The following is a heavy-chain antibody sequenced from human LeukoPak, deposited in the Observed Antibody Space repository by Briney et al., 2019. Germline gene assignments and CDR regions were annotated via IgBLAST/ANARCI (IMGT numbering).Heavy chain of an antibody. CDR3: ARDRSSGWYYFDY. D-gene: IGHD6-19*01. CDR2: IWYDGSNK. CDR1: GFTFSNHG. Sequence: PGGSLRLSCAASGFTFSNHGMHWVRQAPGNGLEWVALIWYDGSNKEYAESVKGRFTISRDNSKNTLYLQMNSLRPEDTAVYYCARDRSSGWYYFDYWGQGTLVTVSS. V-gene: IGHV3-30*02. J-gene: IGHJ4*02.